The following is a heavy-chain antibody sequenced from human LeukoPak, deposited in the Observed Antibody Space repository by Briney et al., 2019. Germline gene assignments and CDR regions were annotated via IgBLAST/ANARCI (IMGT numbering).Heavy chain of an antibody. J-gene: IGHJ6*03. D-gene: IGHD3-22*01. Sequence: SETLSLTCTVSGGSISNFYWNWIRQPPGKGLEWIGYIYYSGSTNYNPSLKSRVTISIDTSKNQFSLKLSSVTAADTAVYYCARGRFDYYDTSGYYRPREYYYYYYYMDVWGKGTTVTISS. CDR1: GGSISNFY. CDR2: IYYSGST. CDR3: ARGRFDYYDTSGYYRPREYYYYYYYMDV. V-gene: IGHV4-59*01.